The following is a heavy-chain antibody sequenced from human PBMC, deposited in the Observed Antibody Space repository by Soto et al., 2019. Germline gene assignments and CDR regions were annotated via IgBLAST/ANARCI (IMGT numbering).Heavy chain of an antibody. CDR2: IHSDVTT. J-gene: IGHJ5*02. D-gene: IGHD5-12*01. Sequence: GGSLRLSCAASGFSASSNSMSWVRQAPGKGLEWVSVIHSDVTTYYADSVKGRFIISRDNSKDTLYLQMNRLRAEDTAVYYCARELSGSWYNWFDPWGQGNLVTVST. CDR3: ARELSGSWYNWFDP. V-gene: IGHV3-53*01. CDR1: GFSASSNS.